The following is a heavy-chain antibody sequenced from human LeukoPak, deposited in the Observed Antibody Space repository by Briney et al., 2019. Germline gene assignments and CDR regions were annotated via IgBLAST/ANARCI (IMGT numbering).Heavy chain of an antibody. CDR1: GFTFSSYS. Sequence: GGSLRLSCAASGFTFSSYSMNWVRQAPGKGLEWVSYISSCSSTIYYADSVEGRFTISRDNAKNSLYLQMNSLRAEDTAVYYCAREGLGVVVVPAAIPWFDYWGQGTLVTVSS. V-gene: IGHV3-48*01. D-gene: IGHD2-2*01. J-gene: IGHJ4*02. CDR2: ISSCSSTI. CDR3: AREGLGVVVVPAAIPWFDY.